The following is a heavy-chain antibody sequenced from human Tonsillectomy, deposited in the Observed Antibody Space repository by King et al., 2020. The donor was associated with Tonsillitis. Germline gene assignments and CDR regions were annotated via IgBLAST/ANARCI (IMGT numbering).Heavy chain of an antibody. J-gene: IGHJ6*02. CDR1: GFTFSTYG. CDR3: AKDWSPFSSSSGYHYGMDV. V-gene: IGHV3-30*02. Sequence: VQLVESGGGVVQPGGSLRLSCAASGFTFSTYGMHWVRQAPGKGLEWVAFIRYDGSNENYIDSGKGRFTISRDISKNTLYLQKNSLRAEDTAVFYCAKDWSPFSSSSGYHYGMDVWGQGTTVTVSS. CDR2: IRYDGSNE. D-gene: IGHD6-6*01.